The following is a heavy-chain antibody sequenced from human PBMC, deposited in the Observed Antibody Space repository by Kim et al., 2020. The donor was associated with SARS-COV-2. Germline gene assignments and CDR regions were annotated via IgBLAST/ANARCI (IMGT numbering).Heavy chain of an antibody. J-gene: IGHJ3*02. CDR2: IYYSGST. V-gene: IGHV4-39*01. Sequence: SETLSLTCTVSGGSISSSSYYWGWTRQPPGKGLEWIGSIYYSGSTYYNPSLKSRVTISVDTSKNQFSLKLSSVTAADTAVYYCARHSLYYYDNSGYYSDAFDIWGQETRVTVSS. CDR1: GGSISSSSYY. D-gene: IGHD3-22*01. CDR3: ARHSLYYYDNSGYYSDAFDI.